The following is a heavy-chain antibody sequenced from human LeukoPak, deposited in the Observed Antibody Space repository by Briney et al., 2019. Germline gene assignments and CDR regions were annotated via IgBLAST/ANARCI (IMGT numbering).Heavy chain of an antibody. Sequence: QASQTLSLTCTVSGGSISSGSYYWSWIRQPAGKGLEWIGRIYTSGSTNYNPSLKSRVTISVDTSKNQFSLKLSSVTAADTAVYYCAGSYGYEYYYYYMDVWGKGTTVTVSS. D-gene: IGHD5-18*01. CDR2: IYTSGST. V-gene: IGHV4-61*02. J-gene: IGHJ6*03. CDR3: AGSYGYEYYYYYMDV. CDR1: GGSISSGSYY.